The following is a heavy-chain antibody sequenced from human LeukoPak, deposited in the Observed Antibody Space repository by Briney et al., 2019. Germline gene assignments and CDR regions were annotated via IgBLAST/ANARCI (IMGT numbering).Heavy chain of an antibody. Sequence: GGSLRLSCVVSGFSFGSYPMSWVRQAPGKGLEWVSVISETGGVTHYADSMKGRFTISRDNIKNTLNLQMNSLRAEDTAIYYCARDSSHYLGSSDYWGQGTLVTVSS. V-gene: IGHV3-23*01. CDR1: GFSFGSYP. D-gene: IGHD6-6*01. CDR2: ISETGGVT. CDR3: ARDSSHYLGSSDY. J-gene: IGHJ4*02.